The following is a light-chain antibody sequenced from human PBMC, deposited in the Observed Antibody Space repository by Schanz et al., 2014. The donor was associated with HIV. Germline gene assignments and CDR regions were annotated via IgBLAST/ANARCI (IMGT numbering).Light chain of an antibody. CDR2: EVT. V-gene: IGLV2-8*01. CDR1: SSDVGGYKY. Sequence: QSALTQPPSASGSPGQSVTISCTGTSSDVGGYKYVSWYQQHPGKAPKLLIYEVTKRPSGVPDRFSGSKSGNTASLTVSGLQDEDEADYYCTSDAGINIVLFGGGTKLTVL. CDR3: TSDAGINIVL. J-gene: IGLJ2*01.